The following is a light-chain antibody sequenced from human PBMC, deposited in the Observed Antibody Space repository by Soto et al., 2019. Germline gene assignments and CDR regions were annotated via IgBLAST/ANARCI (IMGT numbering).Light chain of an antibody. Sequence: EIQMTQSPPSLAASVGDRVNLTCRASHYITNYLNWYQKKPGRAPKILMYSTSLLPRGVPSRFSGSGSGTEFTLTISSLQPEDFATYYCQLSYTTPHTFGGGTQVEIK. V-gene: IGKV1-39*01. J-gene: IGKJ4*01. CDR3: QLSYTTPHT. CDR1: HYITNY. CDR2: STS.